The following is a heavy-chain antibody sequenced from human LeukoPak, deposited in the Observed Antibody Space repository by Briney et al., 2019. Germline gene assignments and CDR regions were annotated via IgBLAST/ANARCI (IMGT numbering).Heavy chain of an antibody. V-gene: IGHV3-20*04. CDR1: GFTFDDYG. CDR3: VGWRAARGYYFDY. Sequence: PGGSLPETCAASGFTFDDYGMSGVRQAPGKGLEWVSGINWNGGSTGYADSVKGRFTISRDNAKNSLYLQMNSLRAEDTALYYCVGWRAARGYYFDYWGQGTLVTVSS. CDR2: INWNGGST. D-gene: IGHD6-6*01. J-gene: IGHJ4*02.